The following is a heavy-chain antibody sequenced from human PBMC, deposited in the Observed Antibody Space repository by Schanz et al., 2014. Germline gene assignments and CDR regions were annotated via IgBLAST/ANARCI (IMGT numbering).Heavy chain of an antibody. CDR1: GYTFTSDS. CDR2: VIPILGVT. J-gene: IGHJ3*02. CDR3: ARGTMPGTFDI. Sequence: QVQLVQSGAEVKKPGASVKVSCKASGYTFTSDSMHWVRQAPGQGLEWMGRVIPILGVTHYAQKFQGRVTFTADKSTSTAYMELSSLRYEDTALYYCARGTMPGTFDIWGQGTMVTVSS. D-gene: IGHD2-2*01. V-gene: IGHV1-46*01.